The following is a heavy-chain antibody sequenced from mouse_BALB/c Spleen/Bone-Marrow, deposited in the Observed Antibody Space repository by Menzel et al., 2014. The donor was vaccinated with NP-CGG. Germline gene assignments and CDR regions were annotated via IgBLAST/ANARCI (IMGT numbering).Heavy chain of an antibody. CDR2: IYPGDGST. CDR1: GYTFTSYD. J-gene: IGHJ3*01. Sequence: VKVVESGPELVKPGALVKISCKASGYTFTSYDINWVKQRPGQGLEWIGWIYPGDGSTKYNEKSKGKATLTADKSSSTAYMQLSSLTSENSAVYFCARSGDSSGYGFAYWGQGTLVTVSA. D-gene: IGHD3-2*01. CDR3: ARSGDSSGYGFAY. V-gene: IGHV1S56*01.